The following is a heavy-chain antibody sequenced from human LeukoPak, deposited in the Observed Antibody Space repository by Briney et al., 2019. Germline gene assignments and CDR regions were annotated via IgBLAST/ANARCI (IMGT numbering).Heavy chain of an antibody. V-gene: IGHV3-33*01. Sequence: GGSLRLSCAASGFTFSSYGMHWVRQAPGKGLEWVAVILSDGSKEFYTDSVKGRFTISRDNSKNTLYLQMNSLRAEDTAVYYCARDSYDILTGYLGYYGMDVWGQGTTVTVSS. CDR1: GFTFSSYG. D-gene: IGHD3-9*01. CDR2: ILSDGSKE. J-gene: IGHJ6*02. CDR3: ARDSYDILTGYLGYYGMDV.